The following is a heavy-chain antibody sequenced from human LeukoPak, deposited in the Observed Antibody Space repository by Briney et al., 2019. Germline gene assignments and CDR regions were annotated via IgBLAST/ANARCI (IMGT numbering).Heavy chain of an antibody. D-gene: IGHD1-1*01. CDR1: GFTFSSYG. J-gene: IGHJ4*02. CDR3: ANSQGLDHFDY. V-gene: IGHV3-23*01. CDR2: ISGSGGST. Sequence: PGGSLRLSCTASGFTFSSYGMSWVRQAPGKGLEWVSAISGSGGSTYYADSVKGRFTTSRDNSKNTLYLQMNSLRAEDTAVYYCANSQGLDHFDYWGQGTLVTVSS.